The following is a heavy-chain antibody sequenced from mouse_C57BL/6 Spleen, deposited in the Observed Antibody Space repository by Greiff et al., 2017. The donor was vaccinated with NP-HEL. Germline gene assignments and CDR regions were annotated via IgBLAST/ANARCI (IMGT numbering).Heavy chain of an antibody. CDR2: ISDGGSYT. J-gene: IGHJ2*01. V-gene: IGHV5-4*01. CDR3: AREEYYYYGSRGGFDY. Sequence: EVKLMESGGGLVKPGGSLKLSCAASGFTFSSYAMSWVRQTPEKRLEWVATISDGGSYTYYPDNVKGRFTISRDNAKNNLYLQMSHLKSEDTAMYYCAREEYYYYGSRGGFDYWGQGTTLTVSS. CDR1: GFTFSSYA. D-gene: IGHD1-1*01.